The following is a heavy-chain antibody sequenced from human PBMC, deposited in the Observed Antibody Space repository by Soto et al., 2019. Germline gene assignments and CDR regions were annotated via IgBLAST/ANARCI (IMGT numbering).Heavy chain of an antibody. CDR2: IYYSGST. CDR3: ARHAFDINDFDY. D-gene: IGHD2-15*01. Sequence: SETLSLTCTVSGGSISSYYWSWIRQPPGKGLEWIGYIYYSGSTNYNPSLKSRVTISVDTSKNQFSLKLSSVTAADTAVYYCARHAFDINDFDYWGQGTLVTVSS. J-gene: IGHJ4*02. CDR1: GGSISSYY. V-gene: IGHV4-59*08.